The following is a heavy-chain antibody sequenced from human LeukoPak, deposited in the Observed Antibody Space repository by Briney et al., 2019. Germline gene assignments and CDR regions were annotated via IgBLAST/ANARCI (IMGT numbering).Heavy chain of an antibody. CDR1: GFTFNTYW. D-gene: IGHD2-15*01. Sequence: GGSLRLSCAASGFTFNTYWMTWVRQAPGKGLEWVANIKEDGSEKYYVDSVKGRFTISRDNSKNSLYLQMASLRAEDTAVSYGASEFTTQTKASCSGGNWLGYFDYWGQGTLVTVSS. CDR3: ASEFTTQTKASCSGGNWLGYFDY. J-gene: IGHJ4*02. V-gene: IGHV3-7*01. CDR2: IKEDGSEK.